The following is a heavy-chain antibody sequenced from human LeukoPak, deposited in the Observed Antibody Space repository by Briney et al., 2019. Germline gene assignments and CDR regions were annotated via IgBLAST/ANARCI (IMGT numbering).Heavy chain of an antibody. CDR1: GFTFSSYS. Sequence: PGGSLRLSCAASGFTFSSYSMDWVRQALGKGLEWVSSMSSSSSYIYYADSVKGRFTISRDNAKNSLYLQMNSLRAEDTAVYYCARERSGYDFWSGYYPGEDYYYYGMDVWGQGTTVTVSS. V-gene: IGHV3-21*01. CDR3: ARERSGYDFWSGYYPGEDYYYYGMDV. J-gene: IGHJ6*02. CDR2: MSSSSSYI. D-gene: IGHD3-3*01.